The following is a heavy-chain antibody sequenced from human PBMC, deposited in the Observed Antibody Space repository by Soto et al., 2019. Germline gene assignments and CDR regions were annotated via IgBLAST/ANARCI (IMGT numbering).Heavy chain of an antibody. V-gene: IGHV1-69*01. CDR1: GGTFSSYA. J-gene: IGHJ6*02. Sequence: QVQLVQSGAEVKKPGSSVKVSCKASGGTFSSYAISWVRQAPGQGLEWMGGLIPISDTTNYAQKFQGRVTITADESTSTAYMELSSLRSEDTAVYYCARSQGSSTSLEIYYYYYYGMDAWGQGTTVTVSS. CDR2: LIPISDTT. CDR3: ARSQGSSTSLEIYYYYYYGMDA. D-gene: IGHD2-2*01.